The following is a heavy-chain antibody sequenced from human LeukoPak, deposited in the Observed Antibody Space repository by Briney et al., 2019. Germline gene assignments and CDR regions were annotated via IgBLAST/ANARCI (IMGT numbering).Heavy chain of an antibody. D-gene: IGHD2-21*01. CDR3: ARAGYCGGDCYSDY. CDR2: IIPIFGTA. Sequence: SVKVSCKASGGTFSSYAISWVRQAPGQGPEWMGGIIPIFGTANYAQKFQGRVTITADESTSTAYMELSSLRSEDTAVYYCARAGYCGGDCYSDYWGQGTLVTVSS. CDR1: GGTFSSYA. J-gene: IGHJ4*02. V-gene: IGHV1-69*13.